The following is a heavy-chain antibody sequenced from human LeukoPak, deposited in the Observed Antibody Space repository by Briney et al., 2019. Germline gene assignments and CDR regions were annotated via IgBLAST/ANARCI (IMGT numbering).Heavy chain of an antibody. CDR2: ISYDGSNK. CDR1: GFTFSSYA. Sequence: GRSLRLSCAASGFTFSSYAMHWVRQAPGKGLEGVAVISYDGSNKYYADSVKGRFTIPRDNSKNTLYLQMNSLRAEETAVYYCARAGPSMVRGVIITGIFDYWGQGTLVTVSS. V-gene: IGHV3-30*04. D-gene: IGHD3-10*01. J-gene: IGHJ4*02. CDR3: ARAGPSMVRGVIITGIFDY.